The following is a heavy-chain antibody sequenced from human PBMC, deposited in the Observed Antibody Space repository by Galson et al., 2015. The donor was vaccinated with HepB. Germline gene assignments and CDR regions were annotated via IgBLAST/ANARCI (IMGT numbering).Heavy chain of an antibody. CDR1: GYSFSSYG. D-gene: IGHD6-25*01. CDR2: ISTYTNNK. Sequence: SVKVSCKASGYSFSSYGISWVRQAPGQGLEWMGWISTYTNNKVYAQKVQGRVTMTTDTSTSTAYMALRSLRSDDTAVYYCARERDSGYFPYGMDVWGPGTTVTVSS. CDR3: ARERDSGYFPYGMDV. V-gene: IGHV1-18*04. J-gene: IGHJ6*02.